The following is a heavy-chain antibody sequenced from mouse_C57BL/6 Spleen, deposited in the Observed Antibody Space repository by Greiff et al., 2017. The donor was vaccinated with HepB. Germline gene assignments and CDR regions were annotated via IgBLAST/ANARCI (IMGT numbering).Heavy chain of an antibody. J-gene: IGHJ4*01. CDR2: INPNNGGT. V-gene: IGHV1-18*01. D-gene: IGHD2-5*01. CDR1: GYTFTDYN. CDR3: AREVYYSNYVGAMDY. Sequence: EVKLQQSGPELVKPGASVKIPCKASGYTFTDYNMDWVKQSHGKSLEWIGDINPNNGGTIYNQKFKGKATLTVDKSSSTAYMELRSLTSEDTAVYYCAREVYYSNYVGAMDYWGQGTSVTVSS.